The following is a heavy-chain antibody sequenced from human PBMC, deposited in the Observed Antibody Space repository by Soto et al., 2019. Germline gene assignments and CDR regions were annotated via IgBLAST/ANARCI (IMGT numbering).Heavy chain of an antibody. V-gene: IGHV1-18*01. CDR2: ISAYNGNT. CDR3: AREPNYFDY. J-gene: IGHJ4*02. Sequence: ASVKVSCKASGYTFTSYGISWVRQAPGQGLEWMGWISAYNGNTKYAQKLQGRVTMTTDTSTSTADMELRSLRSDDTAVYYCAREPNYFDYWGQGTLVTVSS. CDR1: GYTFTSYG.